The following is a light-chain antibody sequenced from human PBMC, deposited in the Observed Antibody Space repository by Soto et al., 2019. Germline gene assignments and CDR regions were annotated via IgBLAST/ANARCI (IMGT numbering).Light chain of an antibody. CDR3: YSFAGISTVI. Sequence: QSVLTQPASVSGSPGQSITISCTGSSGDIGTYNLVSWYQQHPGRAPKLIIFEGNKRPSGVSNRFSASKSGNTASLAISGLQAEGEANYRCYSFAGISTVICGGGTK. CDR2: EGN. V-gene: IGLV2-23*01. CDR1: SGDIGTYNL. J-gene: IGLJ2*01.